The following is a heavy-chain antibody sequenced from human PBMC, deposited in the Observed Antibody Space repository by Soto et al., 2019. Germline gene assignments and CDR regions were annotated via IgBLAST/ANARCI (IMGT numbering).Heavy chain of an antibody. CDR2: ISSSGGST. J-gene: IGHJ6*02. V-gene: IGHV3-23*01. Sequence: EVQLLESGGGLVQPGGSLRLSCAASGFTFNNYAMSWVRQAPGKGLEWVSTISSSGGSTYYADSVKGRFTISRDNSNNSLYLLMNSLRAEDAAVYYCAKERWEGSGMDVWGQGTTVTVSS. CDR3: AKERWEGSGMDV. CDR1: GFTFNNYA. D-gene: IGHD1-26*01.